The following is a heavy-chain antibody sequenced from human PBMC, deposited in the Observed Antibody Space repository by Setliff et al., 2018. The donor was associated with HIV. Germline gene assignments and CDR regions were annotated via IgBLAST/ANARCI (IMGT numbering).Heavy chain of an antibody. CDR2: IYTSGST. J-gene: IGHJ6*03. CDR3: ARSGYYLGDYYYYYMDV. D-gene: IGHD5-12*01. Sequence: PSETLSLTCTVSGGSISSYYWSWIRQPPGKGLEWIGYIYTSGSTNYNPSLKSRVTISVDTSKNQFSLKLSSVTAADTAVYYCARSGYYLGDYYYYYMDVWGKGTTVTSP. CDR1: GGSISSYY. V-gene: IGHV4-4*08.